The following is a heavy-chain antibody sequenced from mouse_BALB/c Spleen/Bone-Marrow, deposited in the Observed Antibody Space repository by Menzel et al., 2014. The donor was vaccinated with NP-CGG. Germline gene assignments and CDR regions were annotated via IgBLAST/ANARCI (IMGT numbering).Heavy chain of an antibody. CDR2: IDPANGNT. Sequence: EVQLQQPGAELVKPGASVKLSCTASGFNIKDTYMHWVKQRPEQGLEWIGRIDPANGNTKYDPKFQGKATITADTSSNTAYLQLSSLTSEDTAVYYCAFYYYGSSPFAYWGQGTLVTVSA. V-gene: IGHV14-3*02. J-gene: IGHJ3*01. D-gene: IGHD1-1*01. CDR3: AFYYYGSSPFAY. CDR1: GFNIKDTY.